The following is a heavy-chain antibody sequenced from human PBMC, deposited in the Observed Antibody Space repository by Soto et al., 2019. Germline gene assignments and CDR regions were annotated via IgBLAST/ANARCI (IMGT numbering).Heavy chain of an antibody. V-gene: IGHV3-7*01. J-gene: IGHJ4*02. Sequence: GGSLRLSCAASGFTFSSYWMSWVRQAPGKGLEWVANIKHDGSNKYYADSVKGRFTISRDNSKNTLYLQMNSLRAEDTAVYYCARDQHYDSSGYLVYWGQGTLVTVSS. CDR1: GFTFSSYW. CDR3: ARDQHYDSSGYLVY. D-gene: IGHD3-22*01. CDR2: IKHDGSNK.